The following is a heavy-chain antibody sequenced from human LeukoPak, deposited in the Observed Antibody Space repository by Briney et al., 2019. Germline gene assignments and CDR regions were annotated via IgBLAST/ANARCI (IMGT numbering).Heavy chain of an antibody. Sequence: GESLQISCKGSGYRFTTYWIGWVRQMPGKGLEWMGIIYPDDSDTRYSPSFQGQVTISADKSISTAYLQWSSLKASDTAMYYCARHSAYGSEWLAIDFWAQGTLVTVSS. CDR3: ARHSAYGSEWLAIDF. V-gene: IGHV5-51*01. CDR2: IYPDDSDT. CDR1: GYRFTTYW. J-gene: IGHJ4*02. D-gene: IGHD6-19*01.